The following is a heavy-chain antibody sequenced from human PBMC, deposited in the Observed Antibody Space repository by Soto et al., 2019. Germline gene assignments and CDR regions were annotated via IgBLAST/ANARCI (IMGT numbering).Heavy chain of an antibody. Sequence: SETLSLTCTVSGGSISSGGYYWTWIRQHPGKGLEWIGYIYYSGSTNYNPSLKSRVTISVDTSKNQFSLKLSSVTAADTAVYYCARRITMVRGVIIRGGNDAFDIWGQGTMVTVSS. CDR1: GGSISSGGYY. J-gene: IGHJ3*02. D-gene: IGHD3-10*01. CDR2: IYYSGST. CDR3: ARRITMVRGVIIRGGNDAFDI. V-gene: IGHV4-61*08.